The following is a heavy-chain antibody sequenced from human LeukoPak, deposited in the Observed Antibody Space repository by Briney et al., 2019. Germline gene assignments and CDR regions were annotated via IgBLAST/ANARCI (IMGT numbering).Heavy chain of an antibody. Sequence: ASVKVSCKASGYTFTGYYMHWVRQAPGQGLEWMGWINPNSGGTNYAQKFQGRVTMTRDTSISTAYMELSRLRSDDTAVYYCARGTPVNGRTFDYWGQGTLVTVSS. J-gene: IGHJ4*02. CDR3: ARGTPVNGRTFDY. CDR2: INPNSGGT. D-gene: IGHD4-11*01. CDR1: GYTFTGYY. V-gene: IGHV1-2*02.